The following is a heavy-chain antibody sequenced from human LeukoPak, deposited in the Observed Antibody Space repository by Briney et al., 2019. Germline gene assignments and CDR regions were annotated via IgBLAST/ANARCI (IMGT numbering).Heavy chain of an antibody. CDR1: GYTFSGYC. V-gene: IGHV1-2*02. CDR3: ARDDGDYVAYAFDM. Sequence: ASVKVSCKASGYTFSGYCIHWVRQAPGQGLEWMGWINPNNGGTNYAQKFQGRVTMTRDTSISTAYMEMSRLRSDDTAVYYCARDDGDYVAYAFDMWGQGTMVTVSS. J-gene: IGHJ3*02. CDR2: INPNNGGT. D-gene: IGHD4-17*01.